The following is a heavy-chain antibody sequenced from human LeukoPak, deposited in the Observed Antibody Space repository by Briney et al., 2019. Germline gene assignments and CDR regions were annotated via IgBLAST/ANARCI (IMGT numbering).Heavy chain of an antibody. D-gene: IGHD6-25*01. J-gene: IGHJ4*02. CDR1: GFTFSDYD. CDR3: VRAFPPLRTSTAGDF. V-gene: IGHV3-21*06. Sequence: PGGSLRLSCTASGFTFSDYDMNWVRQAPGKGLEWVSSISGRSSHMYYADSAKGRFSIFRDNAKNSVYLQMNSLRAEDTAVYYCVRAFPPLRTSTAGDFWGQGTLVTASS. CDR2: ISGRSSHM.